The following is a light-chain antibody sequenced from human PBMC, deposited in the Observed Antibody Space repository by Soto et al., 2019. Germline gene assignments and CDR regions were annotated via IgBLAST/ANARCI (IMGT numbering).Light chain of an antibody. Sequence: EIVLTQSPGTLSLSPGERATLSCRASQSVSSSYLAWYQQKPGQAPRLLMYGASSRATGIPGRFSGSGSGTDFTLTISRLEPEDCAVYYCQQYGSSYTFGQGTKLEIK. J-gene: IGKJ2*01. CDR2: GAS. V-gene: IGKV3-20*01. CDR3: QQYGSSYT. CDR1: QSVSSSY.